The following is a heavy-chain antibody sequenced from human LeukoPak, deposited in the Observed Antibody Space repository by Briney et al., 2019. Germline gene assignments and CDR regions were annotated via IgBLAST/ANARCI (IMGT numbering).Heavy chain of an antibody. V-gene: IGHV3-30-3*01. J-gene: IGHJ4*02. CDR3: ALPEYYYDSSGYAH. CDR2: ISYDGSNK. Sequence: PGGSLRLSCAASGFTFSSYAMHWVRQAPGKGLEWVAVISYDGSNKYYADSVKGRFTISRDNSKNTLYLQMNSLRAEDTAVYYCALPEYYYDSSGYAHWGQGTLVTVSS. CDR1: GFTFSSYA. D-gene: IGHD3-22*01.